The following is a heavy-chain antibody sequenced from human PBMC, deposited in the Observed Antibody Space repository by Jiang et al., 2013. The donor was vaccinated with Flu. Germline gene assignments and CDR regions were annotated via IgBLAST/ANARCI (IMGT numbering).Heavy chain of an antibody. J-gene: IGHJ4*02. D-gene: IGHD1-26*01. V-gene: IGHV3-48*02. CDR3: ASPNSGTYYGHLNY. Sequence: QLLESGGGLVQPGGSLRLSCAASGFSFSTYSINWVRQAPGKGLEWISYISGSSNTMFYADSVKGRFTVSRDNAKNSLYLQMNRLRDEDTAVYYCASPNSGTYYGHLNYWGQGTLVTVSS. CDR1: GFSFSTYS. CDR2: ISGSSNTM.